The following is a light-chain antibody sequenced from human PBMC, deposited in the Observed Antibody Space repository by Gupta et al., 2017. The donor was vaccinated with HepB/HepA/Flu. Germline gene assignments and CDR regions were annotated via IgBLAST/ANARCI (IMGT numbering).Light chain of an antibody. Sequence: DIQLTPSPSSLSASVGDRVTITCRESQGIRKDLGWYQQKPGKAPKRLIYAISSLESGVPSRFSGSGSGTEFTLTISSLQPEDFATYYCQQHNTYPYTFGGGTKLEIK. CDR1: QGIRKD. CDR3: QQHNTYPYT. V-gene: IGKV1-17*01. CDR2: AIS. J-gene: IGKJ4*01.